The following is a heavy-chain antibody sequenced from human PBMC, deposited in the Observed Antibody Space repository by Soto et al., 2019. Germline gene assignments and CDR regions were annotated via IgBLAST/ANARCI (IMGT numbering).Heavy chain of an antibody. D-gene: IGHD2-15*01. J-gene: IGHJ4*03. CDR2: IDPSDSNT. CDR3: ARRYCSFGSCYCDY. Sequence: EVQLVQSGAEVKKPGESLRISCKGSGYSFTSYWINWVRQMPGKGPEWMGRIDPSDSNTNYSPSFQGHVTISADKSISTAYPQWSSLTASDTAMYYCARRYCSFGSCYCDYWVHGTLVTVSS. CDR1: GYSFTSYW. V-gene: IGHV5-10-1*03.